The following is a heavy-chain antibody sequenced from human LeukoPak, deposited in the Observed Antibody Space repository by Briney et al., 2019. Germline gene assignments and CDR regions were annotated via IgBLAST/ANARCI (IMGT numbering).Heavy chain of an antibody. D-gene: IGHD3-16*01. CDR3: ARMIRDKDSLDY. CDR2: ISSSSSYI. V-gene: IGHV3-21*01. Sequence: PGGSLRLSCAASGFTFSSYSMNWVRQAPGKGLEWVSSISSSSSYIYYADSVKGRFTISRDNAKNSLYLQMNSLRAEDTAVYYCARMIRDKDSLDYWGQGTLVTVSS. CDR1: GFTFSSYS. J-gene: IGHJ4*02.